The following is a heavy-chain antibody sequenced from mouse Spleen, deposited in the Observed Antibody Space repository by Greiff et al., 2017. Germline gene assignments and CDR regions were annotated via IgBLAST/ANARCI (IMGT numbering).Heavy chain of an antibody. V-gene: IGHV1-82*01. D-gene: IGHD4-1*01. CDR2: IYPGDGDT. CDR3: ALTGTGHFDY. Sequence: QVQLKQSGPELVKPGASVKISCKASGYAFSSSWMNWVKQRPGKGLEWIGRIYPGDGDTNYNGKFKGKATLTADKSSSTAYMQLSSLTSEDSAVYFCALTGTGHFDYWGQGTTLTVSS. CDR1: GYAFSSSW. J-gene: IGHJ2*01.